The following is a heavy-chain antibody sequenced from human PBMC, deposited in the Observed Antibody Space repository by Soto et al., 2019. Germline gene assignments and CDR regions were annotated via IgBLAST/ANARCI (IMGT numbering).Heavy chain of an antibody. CDR3: AREVKVAGIDY. CDR1: GFTFSSYG. D-gene: IGHD6-19*01. J-gene: IGHJ4*02. CDR2: IWYDGSNK. V-gene: IGHV3-33*01. Sequence: GGSLRLSCAASGFTFSSYGMHWVRQAPGKGLEWVAVIWYDGSNKYYADSVKGRFTISRDNSKNTLYLQMNSLRAEDTAVYYCAREVKVAGIDYWGQGTLVTVSS.